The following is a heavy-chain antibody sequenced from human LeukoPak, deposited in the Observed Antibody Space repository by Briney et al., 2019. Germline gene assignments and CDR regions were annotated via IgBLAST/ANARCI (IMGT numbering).Heavy chain of an antibody. CDR3: AKGFYGDSRNYIFDY. Sequence: GGSLRLSCEASGFTFNAHAMSWVRQAPGKGPEWISAISGSGGNTYYADSVKGRFTISRDNSKNTLYLQMNGLRADDSAVYYCAKGFYGDSRNYIFDYWGQGAQVTASS. J-gene: IGHJ4*02. CDR1: GFTFNAHA. V-gene: IGHV3-23*01. D-gene: IGHD4-17*01. CDR2: ISGSGGNT.